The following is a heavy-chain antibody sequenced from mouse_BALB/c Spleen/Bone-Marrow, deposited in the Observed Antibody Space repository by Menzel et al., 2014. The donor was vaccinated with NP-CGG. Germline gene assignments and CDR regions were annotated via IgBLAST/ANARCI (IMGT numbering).Heavy chain of an antibody. CDR1: GFNIKDTY. CDR2: IDPANGNT. J-gene: IGHJ4*01. D-gene: IGHD4-1*01. CDR3: ARWEYYAMDY. Sequence: VQLQQSGAELVKPGASVKLSCTASGFNIKDTYMHWVKQRPEQGLEWIGRIDPANGNTKYDPKFQGKATITADTSSNTAYLQLSNLTSEDTAVYYCARWEYYAMDYWGQGTSVTVSS. V-gene: IGHV14-3*02.